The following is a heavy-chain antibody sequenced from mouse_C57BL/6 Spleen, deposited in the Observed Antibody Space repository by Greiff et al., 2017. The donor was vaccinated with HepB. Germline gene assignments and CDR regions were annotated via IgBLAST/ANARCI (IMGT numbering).Heavy chain of an antibody. CDR1: GYAFSSYW. V-gene: IGHV1-80*01. Sequence: QVQLQQSGAELVKPGASVKISCKASGYAFSSYWMNWVKQRPGKGLEWIGQLYPGDGDTNYNGKFKGKATLTADKSSSTAYMQLSSLTSEDSAVYFCARWGSNYYFDYWGQGTTLTVSS. J-gene: IGHJ2*01. CDR3: ARWGSNYYFDY. CDR2: LYPGDGDT. D-gene: IGHD2-5*01.